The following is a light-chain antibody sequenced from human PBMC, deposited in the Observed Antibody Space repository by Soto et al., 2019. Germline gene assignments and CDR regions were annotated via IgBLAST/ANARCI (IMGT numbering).Light chain of an antibody. V-gene: IGKV3-11*01. CDR3: QQRRNWPPLT. CDR2: DAS. CDR1: QSVSSY. Sequence: EIVLTQSPATLSLSPGERATLSCRASQSVSSYLAWYQQKPGQAPRLLIYDASNRATGIPARFSGSGSGTDFTLTISSLEPENFAVYYCQQRRNWPPLTFGGGNNVEIQ. J-gene: IGKJ4*01.